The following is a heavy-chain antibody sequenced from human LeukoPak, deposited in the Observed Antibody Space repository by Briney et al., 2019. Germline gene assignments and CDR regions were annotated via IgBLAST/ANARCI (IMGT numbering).Heavy chain of an antibody. CDR2: MNPHNGNT. CDR1: GYTFSNYD. CDR3: ARGPARETQSYDYFDY. D-gene: IGHD3-16*01. V-gene: IGHV1-8*01. J-gene: IGHJ4*02. Sequence: GASVKVSCKASGYTFSNYDMNWVRQATGQGLEWMGWMNPHNGNTGYAQKFQGRITLTRNTSISTAYMELSSLRSEDTAMYYCARGPARETQSYDYFDYWGQGTLVSVSS.